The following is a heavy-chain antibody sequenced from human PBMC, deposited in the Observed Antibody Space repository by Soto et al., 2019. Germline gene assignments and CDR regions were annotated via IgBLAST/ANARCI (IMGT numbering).Heavy chain of an antibody. V-gene: IGHV1-3*01. D-gene: IGHD2-8*01. J-gene: IGHJ6*01. CDR1: GYTFTSYA. Sequence: QVQLVQSGAEVKKPGASVKVSCKASGYTFTSYAMHWVRQAPGQRLEWMGWINAGNGNTKYSQKFKGRVTITRDTCTSTAYIELSSLRSEDTAVYYCARVVHGSYYYCMDVLGQGTTVTLSS. CDR3: ARVVHGSYYYCMDV. CDR2: INAGNGNT.